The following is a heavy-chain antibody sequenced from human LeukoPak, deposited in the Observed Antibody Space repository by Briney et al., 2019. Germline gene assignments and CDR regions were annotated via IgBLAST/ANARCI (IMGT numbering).Heavy chain of an antibody. J-gene: IGHJ6*03. Sequence: ASVKVSCKASGYTFTSYGISWVRQAPGQGLEWMGWISAYNGNTNYAQKLQGRVTITRNTSISTAYMELSSLRSEDTAVYYCARGAVLRFLEWLPDLGYYYYMDVWGKGTTVTVSS. CDR1: GYTFTSYG. D-gene: IGHD3-3*01. V-gene: IGHV1-18*01. CDR3: ARGAVLRFLEWLPDLGYYYYMDV. CDR2: ISAYNGNT.